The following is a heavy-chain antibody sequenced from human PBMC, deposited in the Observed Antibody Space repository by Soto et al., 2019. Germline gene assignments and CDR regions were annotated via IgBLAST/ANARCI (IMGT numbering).Heavy chain of an antibody. D-gene: IGHD3-10*01. CDR2: ISGFNGQT. V-gene: IGHV1-18*01. CDR1: VNALASRG. J-gene: IGHJ4*02. CDR3: ARVDPRGVAVVRDY. Sequence: ASLKVSWQASVNALASRGCSWVRQAPGQGLEWMGWISGFNGQTNYALKFQGRVTLTTDTSTSTAYMELRSLRSDDTAVYFCARVDPRGVAVVRDYWGQGTLVTV.